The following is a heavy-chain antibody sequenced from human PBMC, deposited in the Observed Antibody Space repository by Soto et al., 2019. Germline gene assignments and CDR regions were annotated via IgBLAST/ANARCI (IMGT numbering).Heavy chain of an antibody. CDR1: GFPFSSRA. CDR2: ISGSGTIT. Sequence: EVQLLESGGGLVQPGGSLRLSCAASGFPFSSRAMSWVRQAPGKGLEWVSAISGSGTITYYADSVKGRFTISRDTSKNPVYLQMNRPRADDTAVYYCAEWARYCSGADCRAWGQGTLVTVSS. V-gene: IGHV3-23*01. CDR3: AEWARYCSGADCRA. D-gene: IGHD2-15*01. J-gene: IGHJ5*02.